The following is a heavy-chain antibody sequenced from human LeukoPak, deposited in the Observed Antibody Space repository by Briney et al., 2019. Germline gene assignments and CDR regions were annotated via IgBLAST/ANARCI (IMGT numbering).Heavy chain of an antibody. V-gene: IGHV3-23*01. D-gene: IGHD4-23*01. CDR2: MSASDRRT. Sequence: GGSLRLSCAASGFPFNTYAMSWVRQAPGKGLEWVSAMSASDRRTYYADSVKGRFTISRDKSKNTVYLQMNNLGAEDTAIYYCARTGVLDGGNNFDFWGQGTLVTVSS. J-gene: IGHJ4*02. CDR3: ARTGVLDGGNNFDF. CDR1: GFPFNTYA.